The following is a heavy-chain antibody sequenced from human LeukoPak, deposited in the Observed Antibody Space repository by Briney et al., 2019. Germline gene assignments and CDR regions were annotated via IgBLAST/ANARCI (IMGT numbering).Heavy chain of an antibody. J-gene: IGHJ4*02. CDR2: INQHGSEK. Sequence: GGSLRLSCAASGFTFSTYWMSWVRQAPGKGLERVANINQHGSEKYYVNSVKGRFTISRDNAKNSLYVQMNSLRAEDTAVYYCARGYGAEDYWGQGTLVTVSS. CDR1: GFTFSTYW. CDR3: ARGYGAEDY. D-gene: IGHD1-26*01. V-gene: IGHV3-7*01.